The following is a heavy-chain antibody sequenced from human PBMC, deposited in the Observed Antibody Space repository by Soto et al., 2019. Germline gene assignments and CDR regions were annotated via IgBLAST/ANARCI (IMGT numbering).Heavy chain of an antibody. CDR2: INHSGST. Sequence: PSETLSLTCAVYGGSFSGYYWGWIRQPPGKGLEWIGEINHSGSTNYNPSLKSRVTISVDTSKNQFSLKLSSVTAADTAVYYCAGSIAAAPENWFDPWGQGTLVTVSS. V-gene: IGHV4-34*01. J-gene: IGHJ5*02. CDR3: AGSIAAAPENWFDP. CDR1: GGSFSGYY. D-gene: IGHD6-13*01.